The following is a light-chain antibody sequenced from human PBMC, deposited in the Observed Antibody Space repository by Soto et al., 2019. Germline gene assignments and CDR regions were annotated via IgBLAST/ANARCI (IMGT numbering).Light chain of an antibody. Sequence: DIQMTQSPSSLSASVGDRVTITCRASQRISNYLNWYQQKPGKAPKLLIYAASTLQSGVPSRFSGSTSATDFTLTISSLQPEDFATYYCQQSYNSPPYTFGHGTKLEIK. V-gene: IGKV1-39*01. CDR1: QRISNY. CDR3: QQSYNSPPYT. J-gene: IGKJ2*01. CDR2: AAS.